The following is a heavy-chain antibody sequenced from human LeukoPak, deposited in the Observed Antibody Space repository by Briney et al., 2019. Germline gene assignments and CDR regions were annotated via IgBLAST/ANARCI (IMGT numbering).Heavy chain of an antibody. CDR3: ARGGSSSWYLVGY. CDR1: GFTFSSYA. D-gene: IGHD6-13*01. V-gene: IGHV3-30*04. Sequence: GGSLRLSCAASGFTFSSYAMHWVRQAPGKGLEWVAVISYDGSNKYYADSVKGRFTISRDNSKNTLYLQMNSLRAEDTAVYYCARGGSSSWYLVGYWGQGTLVTVSS. J-gene: IGHJ4*02. CDR2: ISYDGSNK.